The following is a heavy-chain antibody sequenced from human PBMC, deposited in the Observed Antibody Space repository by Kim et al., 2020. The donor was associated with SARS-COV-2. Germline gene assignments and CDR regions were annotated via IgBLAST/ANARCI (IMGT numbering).Heavy chain of an antibody. D-gene: IGHD6-19*01. CDR3: ARENGGSGWPFYGMDV. Sequence: GKGRFAISRDNAKNSLYLQMNSRSAEDTAVYYCARENGGSGWPFYGMDVWGQGTTVTVSS. J-gene: IGHJ6*02. V-gene: IGHV3-48*03.